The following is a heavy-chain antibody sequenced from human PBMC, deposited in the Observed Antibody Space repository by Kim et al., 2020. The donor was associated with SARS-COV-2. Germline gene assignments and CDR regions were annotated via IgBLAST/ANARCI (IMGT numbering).Heavy chain of an antibody. V-gene: IGHV3-15*01. D-gene: IGHD1-26*01. CDR1: GFTFSNAW. CDR3: TTAYSGSYLSHYYYAMHV. J-gene: IGHJ6*02. CDR2: IKSKSDGGTA. Sequence: GGSLRLSCAASGFTFSNAWMSWVRQAPGKGLEWVGHIKSKSDGGTADYAAPVKGRFTISRDDSKNTLYLQVNSLKTEDTAVYYCTTAYSGSYLSHYYYAMHVWGQGPTVTLSS.